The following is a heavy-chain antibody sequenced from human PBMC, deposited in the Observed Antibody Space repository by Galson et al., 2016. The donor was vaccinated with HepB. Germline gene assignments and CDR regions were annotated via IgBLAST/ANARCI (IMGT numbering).Heavy chain of an antibody. D-gene: IGHD3-10*01. CDR3: ARQMSGSYYKNWHFDV. Sequence: SETLSLTCTVPSGYITTHYWSWIRQPPGKGLEWIGFVYHTGSTNYNPSLKSRVSTSLDTSKNQVSLKLNSVTPADTAVYYCARQMSGSYYKNWHFDVWGQGTMVTVSS. CDR1: SGYITTHY. CDR2: VYHTGST. J-gene: IGHJ3*01. V-gene: IGHV4-59*11.